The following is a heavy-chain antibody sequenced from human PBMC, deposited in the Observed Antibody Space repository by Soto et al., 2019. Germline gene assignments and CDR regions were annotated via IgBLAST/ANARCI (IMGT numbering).Heavy chain of an antibody. V-gene: IGHV4-59*01. D-gene: IGHD3-10*01. CDR2: IYYSGST. Sequence: SETLSLTCTVCGGSISSYYWSWIRQPPGKGLEWIGYIYYSGSTNYNPSLKSRVTISVDTSKNQFSLKLSSVTAADTAVYYCASLHYGSGSPFDYWGQGTLVTVSS. J-gene: IGHJ4*02. CDR1: GGSISSYY. CDR3: ASLHYGSGSPFDY.